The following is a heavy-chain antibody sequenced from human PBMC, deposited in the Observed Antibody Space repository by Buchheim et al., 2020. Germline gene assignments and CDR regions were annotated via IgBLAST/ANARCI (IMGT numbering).Heavy chain of an antibody. V-gene: IGHV4-59*01. D-gene: IGHD2-2*01. CDR3: ARGALGYCSSTSCLNPRLYYYYMDV. Sequence: QVQLQESGPGLVKPSETLSLTCTVSGGSISSYYWSWIRQPPGKGLEWIGYIYYSGSTNYNPSLKSRVTISVDTSKNQFSLQLSSVTAADTAVYYCARGALGYCSSTSCLNPRLYYYYMDVWGKGTT. J-gene: IGHJ6*03. CDR1: GGSISSYY. CDR2: IYYSGST.